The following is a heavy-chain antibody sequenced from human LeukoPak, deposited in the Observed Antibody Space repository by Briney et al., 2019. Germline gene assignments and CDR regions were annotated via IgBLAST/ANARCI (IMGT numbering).Heavy chain of an antibody. D-gene: IGHD5-18*01. Sequence: PGRSLRLSCAASGFTFSSYGMHWVRQAPGKGLEWVAVIWYDGSNKYYADSVKGRFTISRDNSKNTLYLQMNSLRAEDTAVYYCARHSIQLWSMYYFDYWGQGTLVTVSS. J-gene: IGHJ4*02. CDR1: GFTFSSYG. CDR2: IWYDGSNK. CDR3: ARHSIQLWSMYYFDY. V-gene: IGHV3-33*01.